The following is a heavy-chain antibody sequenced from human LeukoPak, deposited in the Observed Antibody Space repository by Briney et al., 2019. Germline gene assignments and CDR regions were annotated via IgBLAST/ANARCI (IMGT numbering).Heavy chain of an antibody. Sequence: PSETLSLTCAVSGYSISNGYYWAWIRQPPGKGLEWIGSIYHSGSTYYKPSLKSRVTISVDTSKNQFSLNVNSVTATVTAVYYCARHGGHSGFDPYDFWGQGTLVTVSS. CDR1: GYSISNGYY. CDR2: IYHSGST. CDR3: ARHGGHSGFDPYDF. D-gene: IGHD5-12*01. V-gene: IGHV4-38-2*01. J-gene: IGHJ4*02.